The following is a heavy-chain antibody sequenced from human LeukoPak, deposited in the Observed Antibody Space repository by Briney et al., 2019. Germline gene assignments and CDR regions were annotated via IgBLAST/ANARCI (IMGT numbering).Heavy chain of an antibody. J-gene: IGHJ4*02. CDR1: GFIVSSNY. V-gene: IGHV3-66*04. CDR3: ARRAGAYSHPYDY. D-gene: IGHD4/OR15-4a*01. CDR2: IYTGGST. Sequence: PRGSLRLSCAASGFIVSSNYMSWVRQAPGKGLEWVSVIYTGGSTHYADSVKGRFTISRDNSKNTLYLQMNSLRAEDTAVYYCARRAGAYSHPYDYWGQGTLVTVSS.